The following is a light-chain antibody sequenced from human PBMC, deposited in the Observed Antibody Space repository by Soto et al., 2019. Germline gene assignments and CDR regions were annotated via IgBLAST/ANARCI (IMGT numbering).Light chain of an antibody. CDR1: SSDVGGYNY. CDR2: EVS. J-gene: IGLJ2*01. CDR3: SSYTSSSSVV. V-gene: IGLV2-14*01. Sequence: QSALTQPASVSGSPGQSITISCTGTSSDVGGYNYVSWYQQHPGKAPKLMIYEVSNRPSGISNRFSGSKSGNTASPTISGLQAEDEADYYCSSYTSSSSVVFGGGTKLTV.